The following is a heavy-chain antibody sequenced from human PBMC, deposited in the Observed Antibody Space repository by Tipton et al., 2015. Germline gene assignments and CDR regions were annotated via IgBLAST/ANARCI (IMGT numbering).Heavy chain of an antibody. CDR2: IFSGGST. D-gene: IGHD3-3*01. CDR3: ARGQDENTLGEYYTH. V-gene: IGHV4-61*01. Sequence: LRLSCTVSGDSVNSGNYYWSWIRQPSGKGLEWIGYIFSGGSTNSNPSVKSRVTIFLTSNKQFSLEMTSVTAADTAIYYCARGQDENTLGEYYTHWGQGTLVTVSS. CDR1: GDSVNSGNYY. J-gene: IGHJ1*01.